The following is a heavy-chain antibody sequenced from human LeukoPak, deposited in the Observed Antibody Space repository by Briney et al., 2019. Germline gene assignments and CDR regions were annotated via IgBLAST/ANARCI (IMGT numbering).Heavy chain of an antibody. Sequence: SETLSLTCTVSAGSISSYYWSWIRQPPGKGLEWIGFIFYSGSTNYNPSVKSRVTISVDTSKNQFSLKLRSVTAADTAVYYCAREDGYNSPYYFDYWGQGTLDTVSS. D-gene: IGHD5-24*01. V-gene: IGHV4-59*01. CDR1: AGSISSYY. CDR2: IFYSGST. CDR3: AREDGYNSPYYFDY. J-gene: IGHJ4*02.